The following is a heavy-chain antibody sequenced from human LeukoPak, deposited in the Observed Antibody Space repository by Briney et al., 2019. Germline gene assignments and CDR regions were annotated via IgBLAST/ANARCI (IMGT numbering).Heavy chain of an antibody. CDR3: AREGYDSSGYYFGFDY. CDR1: GYTFTSYG. CDR2: ISAYNGNT. D-gene: IGHD3-22*01. J-gene: IGHJ4*02. V-gene: IGHV1-18*01. Sequence: VASVKVSCKASGYTFTSYGISWVRQAPGQGFEWMGWISAYNGNTNYAQKLQGRVTMTTDTSTSTAYMELRSLRSDDTAVYYCAREGYDSSGYYFGFDYWGQGTLVTVSS.